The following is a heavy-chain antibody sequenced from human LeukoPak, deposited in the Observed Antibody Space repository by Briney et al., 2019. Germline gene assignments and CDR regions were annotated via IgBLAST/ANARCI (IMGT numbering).Heavy chain of an antibody. CDR3: ARVVYSHGYCDRVTCPNWFDP. J-gene: IGHJ5*02. D-gene: IGHD2-2*03. V-gene: IGHV1-2*04. Sequence: ASVKVSCKASGYTFTGYYMHWVRQAPGQGLEWMGWINPKTGDTSSAHKFQRWVTMTRDTAINTAYMELNRLTLDDTAVYYCARVVYSHGYCDRVTCPNWFDPWGXXXXVTVSS. CDR2: INPKTGDT. CDR1: GYTFTGYY.